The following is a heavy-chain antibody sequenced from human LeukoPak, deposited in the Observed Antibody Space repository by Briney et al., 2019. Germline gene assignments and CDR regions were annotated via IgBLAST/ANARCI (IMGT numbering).Heavy chain of an antibody. J-gene: IGHJ4*02. V-gene: IGHV4-39*07. CDR1: GGSISSSSYY. D-gene: IGHD3-22*01. CDR2: IYYSGST. Sequence: SETLSLTCTVSGGSISSSSYYWGWIRQPPGKGLEWIGSIYYSGSTYYNPSLKSRVTISVDTSKNQFSLKLSSVTAADTAVYYCARYSSGPPYYFDYWGQGTLVTVSS. CDR3: ARYSSGPPYYFDY.